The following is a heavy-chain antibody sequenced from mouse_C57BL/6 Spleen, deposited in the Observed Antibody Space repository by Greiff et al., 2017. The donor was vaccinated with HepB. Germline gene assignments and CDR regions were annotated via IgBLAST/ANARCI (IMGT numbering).Heavy chain of an antibody. CDR2: IWSGGST. Sequence: VQLQQSGPGLVQPSQSLSITCTVSGFSLTSYGVHWVRQSPGKGLEWLGVIWSGGSTDYNAAFISRLSISKDNSKSQVFFKMNSLQADDTAIYYCARPYGSSYWYAMDYWGQGTSVTVSS. J-gene: IGHJ4*01. D-gene: IGHD1-1*01. CDR3: ARPYGSSYWYAMDY. V-gene: IGHV2-2*01. CDR1: GFSLTSYG.